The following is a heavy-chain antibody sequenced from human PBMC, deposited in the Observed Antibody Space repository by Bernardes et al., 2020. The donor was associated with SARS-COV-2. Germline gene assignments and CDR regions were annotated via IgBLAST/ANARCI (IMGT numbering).Heavy chain of an antibody. CDR1: GYTFTGYY. CDR2: INPNSGGT. V-gene: IGHV1-2*02. CDR3: ARDQIIVGSSPSLHYYYYGMDV. Sequence: ASVKVSCKASGYTFTGYYMHWVRQAPGQGLEWMGWINPNSGGTNYAQKFQGRVTMTRDTSISTAYMELSRLRSDDTAVYYCARDQIIVGSSPSLHYYYYGMDVWGQGTTVTVSS. D-gene: IGHD6-6*01. J-gene: IGHJ6*02.